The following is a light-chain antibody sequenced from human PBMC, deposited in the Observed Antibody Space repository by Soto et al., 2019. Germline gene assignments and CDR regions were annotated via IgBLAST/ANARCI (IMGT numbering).Light chain of an antibody. J-gene: IGKJ4*01. CDR1: QDISKY. Sequence: DIQMTQSASSLPASVGDTVTISCQASQDISKYLNWFQQKPGKAPKLRIYDLFNVETGVQSRFSGRGSGTDFTLIISNLQPEDFATYYCQQYDQLPLTFGGGTKVDI. V-gene: IGKV1-33*01. CDR2: DLF. CDR3: QQYDQLPLT.